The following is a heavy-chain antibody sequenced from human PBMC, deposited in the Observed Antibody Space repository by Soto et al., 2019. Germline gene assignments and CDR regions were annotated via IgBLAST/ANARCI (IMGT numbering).Heavy chain of an antibody. V-gene: IGHV3-30*18. CDR1: GFTFSTYG. D-gene: IGHD3-22*01. Sequence: QVQLVESGGGVVQPGRSLRLSCAASGFTFSTYGMHWVRQAPGKGLEWVAQISYDGNNKHYADSVKGRLTISRDNSKNTLYLQMSSLRDEDTAVYYCAKDTYYYDSTGYYVFDDWGQGTLVTVSS. J-gene: IGHJ4*02. CDR3: AKDTYYYDSTGYYVFDD. CDR2: ISYDGNNK.